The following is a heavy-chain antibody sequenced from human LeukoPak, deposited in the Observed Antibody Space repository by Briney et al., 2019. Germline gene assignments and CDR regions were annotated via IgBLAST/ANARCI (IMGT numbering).Heavy chain of an antibody. J-gene: IGHJ5*02. D-gene: IGHD6-19*01. CDR3: AREGGSGWTAAFLDL. CDR2: INPKSGGT. CDR1: GSTFSDAY. V-gene: IGHV1-2*02. Sequence: GASVKVSCKAFGSTFSDAYMHWVRQAPGQGVEWMGWINPKSGGTNYAQHFQGRVTMTRDTSFSTVYVDLSALTSDDTSIYYCAREGGSGWTAAFLDLWGQGTLVTVSS.